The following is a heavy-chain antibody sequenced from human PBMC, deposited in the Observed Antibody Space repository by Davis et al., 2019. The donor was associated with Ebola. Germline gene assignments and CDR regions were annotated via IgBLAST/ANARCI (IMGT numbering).Heavy chain of an antibody. CDR3: ARDHGCDLLFYFDF. Sequence: SVKVSCKASGYTFTSYDINWVRQATGQGLEWMGWMNPNSGNTGYAQKFQGRVTMTRNTSISTAYMELSSLRSDDTAVYYCARDHGCDLLFYFDFWGQGTLVTVSS. D-gene: IGHD1-26*01. CDR2: MNPNSGNT. J-gene: IGHJ4*02. CDR1: GYTFTSYD. V-gene: IGHV1-8*01.